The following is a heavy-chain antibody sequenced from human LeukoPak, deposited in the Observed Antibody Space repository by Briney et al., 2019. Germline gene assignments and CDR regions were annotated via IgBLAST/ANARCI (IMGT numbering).Heavy chain of an antibody. V-gene: IGHV1-2*02. CDR3: ATGSSSWSGTFDY. CDR1: GHTFTSYY. Sequence: ASVKVSCKASGHTFTSYYMHWVRQAPGQGLEWMGWINPNSGGTNYAQKFQGRVTMTRDTSISTAYMELSRLRSDDTAVYYCATGSSSWSGTFDYWGQGTLVTVSS. D-gene: IGHD6-13*01. J-gene: IGHJ4*02. CDR2: INPNSGGT.